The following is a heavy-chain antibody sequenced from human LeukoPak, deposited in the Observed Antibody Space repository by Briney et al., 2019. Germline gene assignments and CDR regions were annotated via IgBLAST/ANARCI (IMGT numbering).Heavy chain of an antibody. Sequence: QTGGSLRLSCAASGFTFSNYWMHWVRQAPGKGLVWVSRINSDGINTSYADSVKGRFTISRDNAKNTLNLQMNSLRAEDTAVYSCARGRDYYDSSAYIGGYWGQGTLLTVSS. CDR1: GFTFSNYW. J-gene: IGHJ4*02. CDR2: INSDGINT. V-gene: IGHV3-74*01. D-gene: IGHD3-22*01. CDR3: ARGRDYYDSSAYIGGY.